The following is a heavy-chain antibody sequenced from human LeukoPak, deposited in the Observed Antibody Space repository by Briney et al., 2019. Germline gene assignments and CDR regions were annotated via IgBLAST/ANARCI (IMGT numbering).Heavy chain of an antibody. CDR2: INPNSGGT. D-gene: IGHD1-26*01. V-gene: IGHV1-2*02. Sequence: VASVKVSCKASGYTFTGYYMHWVRQAPGQGLEWMGWINPNSGGTNYAQKFQGRVTMTRDTSISTAYMELSSLVSEDTAVYYCARDHDVGPTFDYWGQGTLVTVSS. CDR3: ARDHDVGPTFDY. CDR1: GYTFTGYY. J-gene: IGHJ4*02.